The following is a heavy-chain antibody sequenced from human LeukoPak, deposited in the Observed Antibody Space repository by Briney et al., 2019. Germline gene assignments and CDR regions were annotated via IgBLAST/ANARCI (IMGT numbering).Heavy chain of an antibody. D-gene: IGHD3-22*01. V-gene: IGHV3-74*01. Sequence: GGSLRLSCAASGLTFSSYWMHWVRQAPGKGLVWVSRISPDGSDTTYADSVKGRFTISRDNSKNTLYLQMNSLRAEDTAVYYCAKDRGPPEYYYDSSGSHGDAFDIWGQGTMVTVSS. CDR2: ISPDGSDT. CDR3: AKDRGPPEYYYDSSGSHGDAFDI. J-gene: IGHJ3*02. CDR1: GLTFSSYW.